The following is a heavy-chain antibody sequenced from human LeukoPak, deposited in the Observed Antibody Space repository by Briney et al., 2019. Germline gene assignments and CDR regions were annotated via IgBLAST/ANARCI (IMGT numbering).Heavy chain of an antibody. D-gene: IGHD3-9*01. CDR3: AREGDILTGYPDY. Sequence: GGSLRLSCAASGFTFSSSAMNWVRQAPGKGLEWVSAISGSGGSSYYADSVKGRFTISRDNAKNSLYLQMNSLRAEDTAVYYCAREGDILTGYPDYWGQGTLVTVSS. CDR1: GFTFSSSA. J-gene: IGHJ4*02. V-gene: IGHV3-23*01. CDR2: ISGSGGSS.